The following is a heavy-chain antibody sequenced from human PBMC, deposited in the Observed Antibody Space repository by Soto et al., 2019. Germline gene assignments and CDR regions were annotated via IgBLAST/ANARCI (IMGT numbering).Heavy chain of an antibody. CDR3: VRAGGAWAR. Sequence: EVQLVESGGGLVRPGGSLRLSCAASGFMFSYSWMHWVRQVPGKGLLWVARISNDGSDTEYADSVRGRFTIARDNAKNALDLQMNSLRAEDSGIYYCVRAGGAWARWGQGTLVHVPP. D-gene: IGHD3-10*01. CDR1: GFMFSYSW. J-gene: IGHJ4*02. V-gene: IGHV3-74*03. CDR2: ISNDGSDT.